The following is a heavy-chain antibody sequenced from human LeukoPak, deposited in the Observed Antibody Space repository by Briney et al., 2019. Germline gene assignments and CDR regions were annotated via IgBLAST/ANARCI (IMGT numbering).Heavy chain of an antibody. CDR3: ASGGYCSSTSCYGEN. CDR1: GFTFSGSA. V-gene: IGHV3-73*01. J-gene: IGHJ4*02. CDR2: IRSKANNYAT. D-gene: IGHD2-2*01. Sequence: PGGSLRLSCAASGFTFSGSALHWVRQASGKGLEWVGRIRSKANNYATAYAASVKGGFTISRDDSKNTAYLQMNSLKTEDTAVYYCASGGYCSSTSCYGENWGQGTLVTVSS.